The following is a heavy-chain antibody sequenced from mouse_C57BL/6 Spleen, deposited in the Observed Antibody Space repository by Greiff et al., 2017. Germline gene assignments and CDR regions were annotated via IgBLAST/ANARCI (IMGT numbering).Heavy chain of an antibody. CDR1: GYTFTDYN. D-gene: IGHD3-1*01. CDR3: ARSGRYYFCY. J-gene: IGHJ2*01. CDR2: INPNNGGT. V-gene: IGHV1-18*01. Sequence: EVQLQQSGPELVKPGASVKISCKASGYTFTDYNMDWVKQSHGQSLEWIGDINPNNGGTIYTQKFKGKATLTVDKSSSTAYMELRSLTSEDTAVYYCARSGRYYFCYWGQGTTLAVST.